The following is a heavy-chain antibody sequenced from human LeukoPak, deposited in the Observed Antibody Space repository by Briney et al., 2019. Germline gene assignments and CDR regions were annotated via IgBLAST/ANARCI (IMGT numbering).Heavy chain of an antibody. J-gene: IGHJ6*02. Sequence: SETLSLTCTVSGGSISSGDYYWSWIRQPPGTGLEWIGYMFHSGSTHYNPSLKSRVTISIDTSKNQLSLKLSSVTAADTAVYYCARDRSPEGYYDSSHWDYYHGMDVWGQGTTVTVSS. CDR1: GGSISSGDYY. CDR3: ARDRSPEGYYDSSHWDYYHGMDV. V-gene: IGHV4-30-4*01. CDR2: MFHSGST. D-gene: IGHD3-22*01.